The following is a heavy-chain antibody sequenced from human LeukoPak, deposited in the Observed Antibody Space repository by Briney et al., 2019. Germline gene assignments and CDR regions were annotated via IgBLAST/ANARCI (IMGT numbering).Heavy chain of an antibody. Sequence: GGSLRLSCAASGSTFSSYGMHWVRQAPGKGLEGVAFIRYDGRNKYYADSVKGRFIISRDNSKNTLYLQMNSLRAEDTAVYYCARDPYSGSYGNYYYYFMDVWGKGTTVTISS. V-gene: IGHV3-30*02. CDR1: GSTFSSYG. CDR3: ARDPYSGSYGNYYYYFMDV. D-gene: IGHD1-26*01. J-gene: IGHJ6*04. CDR2: IRYDGRNK.